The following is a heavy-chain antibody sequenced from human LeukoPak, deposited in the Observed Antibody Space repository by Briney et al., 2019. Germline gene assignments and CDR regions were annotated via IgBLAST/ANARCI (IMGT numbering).Heavy chain of an antibody. Sequence: ASVKVSCKASGYTFTSYGISWVRQAPGQGLEWMGWISGYNGNTNYAQKLQGRVTMTTDTSTSTAYMELRSLRSDDTAVYYCARDRDYGDYVHDAFDIWGQGTMVTVSS. CDR2: ISGYNGNT. J-gene: IGHJ3*02. D-gene: IGHD4-17*01. CDR3: ARDRDYGDYVHDAFDI. V-gene: IGHV1-18*01. CDR1: GYTFTSYG.